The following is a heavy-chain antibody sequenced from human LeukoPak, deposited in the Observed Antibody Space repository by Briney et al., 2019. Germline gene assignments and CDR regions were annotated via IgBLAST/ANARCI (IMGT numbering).Heavy chain of an antibody. D-gene: IGHD5-18*01. J-gene: IGHJ4*02. V-gene: IGHV4-59*01. CDR3: ARVSGYSYGYDY. CDR1: GGSISSYY. Sequence: SETLSLTCTVSGGSISSYYWSWIRQPPGKGLEWIGYLFYSGSTNYNPSLKSRVTISADTSKNQFSLKLTAVNTADTAVYYCARVSGYSYGYDYWGLGTLVTVSS. CDR2: LFYSGST.